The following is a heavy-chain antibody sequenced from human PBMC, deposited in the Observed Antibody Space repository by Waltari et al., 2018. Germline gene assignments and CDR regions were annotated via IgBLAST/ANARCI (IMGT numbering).Heavy chain of an antibody. CDR3: AKDAFGNTYLDF. J-gene: IGHJ4*02. CDR1: GFTFSNFG. CDR2: IWFDGSDK. D-gene: IGHD2-2*02. Sequence: QVNLVESGGGVVQPGGSLRLSCTTSGFTFSNFGMHWVRQAPGKGLEWVACIWFDGSDKFYADSVRGRFTSSRDNSARTLYLDMDSLRLDDTAMYYCAKDAFGNTYLDFWGQGTLVTVSS. V-gene: IGHV3-30*02.